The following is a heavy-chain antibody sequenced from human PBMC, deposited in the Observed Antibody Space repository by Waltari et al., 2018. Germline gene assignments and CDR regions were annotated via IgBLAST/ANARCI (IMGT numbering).Heavy chain of an antibody. Sequence: QVQLQQSGPGLVRPSETLSLTCDVSGYSISSGYYWGWIRQSPEKGLEWIGSIYHSGTTSYNPSLKSRVTISTYTSKTPFSLKLFSVTAADTAVYYCARDGDNGGNSWWFDPWGQGTLVTVSS. D-gene: IGHD2-21*02. CDR3: ARDGDNGGNSWWFDP. CDR1: GYSISSGYY. V-gene: IGHV4-38-2*02. CDR2: IYHSGTT. J-gene: IGHJ5*02.